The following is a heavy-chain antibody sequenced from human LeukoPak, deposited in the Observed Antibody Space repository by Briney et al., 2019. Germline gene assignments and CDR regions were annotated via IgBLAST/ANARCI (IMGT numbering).Heavy chain of an antibody. CDR1: GGSISSGGYS. D-gene: IGHD3-22*01. Sequence: SETLSLTCAVSGGSISSGGYSWSWIRQPPGKGLEWLGYIYHSGSTYYNPSLKSRVTISVDRSKNQFSLKLSSVTAADTAVYYCASQTYYYDSSGYYGGAFDIWGQGTMVTVSS. J-gene: IGHJ3*02. CDR2: IYHSGST. V-gene: IGHV4-30-2*01. CDR3: ASQTYYYDSSGYYGGAFDI.